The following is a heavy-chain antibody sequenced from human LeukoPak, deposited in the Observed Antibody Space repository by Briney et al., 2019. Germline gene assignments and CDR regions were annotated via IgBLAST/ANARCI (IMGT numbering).Heavy chain of an antibody. Sequence: SETLSLTCTVSGGTISSYYWSWLRQPAGKGLEWIGRIYISGSTNYNPSLKSRVTMSVDTSKNQFSLKLSSVTAADTAVYYCARTWQWLPFDYWGQGTLVTVSS. J-gene: IGHJ4*02. V-gene: IGHV4-4*07. CDR2: IYISGST. D-gene: IGHD6-19*01. CDR3: ARTWQWLPFDY. CDR1: GGTISSYY.